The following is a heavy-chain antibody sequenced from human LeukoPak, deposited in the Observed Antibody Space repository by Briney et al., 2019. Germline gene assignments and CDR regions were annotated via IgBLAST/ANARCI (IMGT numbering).Heavy chain of an antibody. CDR3: ARDSRETYYYDSRWGADAFDI. J-gene: IGHJ3*02. CDR2: INPSGVST. Sequence: GASVKVSCKASGYTFTSYYMHWVRQAPGQGLEWVGRINPSGVSTSYAQNFQASVTMTTDTSTSTVYMQLRRLSSEDTAVYSCARDSRETYYYDSRWGADAFDIWGPGTMVTVSS. D-gene: IGHD3-22*01. CDR1: GYTFTSYY. V-gene: IGHV1-46*01.